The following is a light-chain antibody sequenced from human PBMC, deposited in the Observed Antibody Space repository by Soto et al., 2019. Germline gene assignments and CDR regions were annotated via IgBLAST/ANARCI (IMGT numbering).Light chain of an antibody. CDR1: QGIRND. J-gene: IGKJ5*01. CDR3: LQLYNFSWP. V-gene: IGKV1-6*01. Sequence: ILRTRSPYSQSASVRSRVTISCRASQGIRNDLAWYQQKPGKAPKLLIFAASNLQSGVPSRFSGSGSGTDFTLTISRLQPEDFATYYCLQLYNFSWPFGQVTRLAIK. CDR2: AAS.